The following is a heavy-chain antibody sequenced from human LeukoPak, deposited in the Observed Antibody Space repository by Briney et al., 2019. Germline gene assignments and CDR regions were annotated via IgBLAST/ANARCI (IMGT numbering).Heavy chain of an antibody. J-gene: IGHJ4*02. CDR2: ISGDGVSS. D-gene: IGHD5-24*01. V-gene: IGHV3-43*02. Sequence: GGSLRISCAASGFMFDDYAMHWVRQVPGRGLEWVSLISGDGVSSFYADSVKGRFTISRDNNNSSLSLQMRRLTTEDTAVYYCVIVQFSHTSNNCDNWGQGILVTVSS. CDR1: GFMFDDYA. CDR3: VIVQFSHTSNNCDN.